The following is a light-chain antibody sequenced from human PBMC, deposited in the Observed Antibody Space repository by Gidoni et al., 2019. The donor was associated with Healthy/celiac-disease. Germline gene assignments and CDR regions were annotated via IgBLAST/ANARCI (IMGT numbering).Light chain of an antibody. J-gene: IGKJ2*01. CDR2: AAS. Sequence: DIQITQSPSSLSASVGDRVTINCRASQSISSYLNWYQQKPGKAPKLLIYAASSLQSGVPSRFSGSGSGTDFTLTISSLQPEDFANDYWQQSYSTQYTFGQGTKLEIK. CDR1: QSISSY. CDR3: QQSYSTQYT. V-gene: IGKV1-39*01.